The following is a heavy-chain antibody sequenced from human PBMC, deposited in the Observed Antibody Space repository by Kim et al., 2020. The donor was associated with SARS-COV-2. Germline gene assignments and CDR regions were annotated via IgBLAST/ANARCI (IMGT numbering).Heavy chain of an antibody. D-gene: IGHD3-22*01. CDR1: GFTFSSYW. CDR3: ARWNLYYYDSSGSPHDAFDI. J-gene: IGHJ3*02. CDR2: IKQDGSEK. V-gene: IGHV3-7*01. Sequence: GGSLRLSCAASGFTFSSYWMSWVRQAPGKGLEWVANIKQDGSEKYYVDSVKGRFTISRDNAKNSLYLQMNSLRAEDTAVYYCARWNLYYYDSSGSPHDAFDIWGRGTMVTVSS.